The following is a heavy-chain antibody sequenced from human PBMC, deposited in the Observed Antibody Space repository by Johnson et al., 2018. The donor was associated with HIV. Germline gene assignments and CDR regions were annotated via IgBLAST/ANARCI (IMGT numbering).Heavy chain of an antibody. J-gene: IGHJ3*02. D-gene: IGHD6-19*01. CDR2: IYSGDRT. Sequence: VQLVESGGGLIQPGGSLRLSCAASGFTVSSNYMSWVRQAPGKGLAWVSVIYSGDRTYYADAVKGRFTISRDKSMNTLYLQMNSLRAEDTAVYYCARDRYSSGWFLDAFDIWGQGTRVTVSS. CDR1: GFTVSSNY. CDR3: ARDRYSSGWFLDAFDI. V-gene: IGHV3-53*01.